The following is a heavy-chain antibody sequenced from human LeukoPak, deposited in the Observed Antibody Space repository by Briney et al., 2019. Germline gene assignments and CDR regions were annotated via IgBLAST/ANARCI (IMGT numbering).Heavy chain of an antibody. J-gene: IGHJ5*01. V-gene: IGHV4-34*01. D-gene: IGHD3-10*01. CDR1: GGSFSGYY. CDR3: ARDRGLDGSDQLDS. CDR2: INHGGST. Sequence: SETLSLTCAVYGGSFSGYYWSWIRQPPGKGLEWIGEINHGGSTSYNPSLKSRVTISVDTSKNQFSLKLSSVTAADTAVYYCARDRGLDGSDQLDSWGPGTLVTVSS.